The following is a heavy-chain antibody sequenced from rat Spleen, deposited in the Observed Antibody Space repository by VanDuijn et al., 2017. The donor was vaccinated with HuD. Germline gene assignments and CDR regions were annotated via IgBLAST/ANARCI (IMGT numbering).Heavy chain of an antibody. CDR2: ISSGGIT. Sequence: QVQLKESGPDLVQPSQTLSLTCTVSGFSLTSYGVSWVRQPPGKGLEWIATISSGGITFYNSVLKSRLTIRRDTSKSQVFLKMNSPQTEDTATYFCTRTGTYFDYWGQGVMVTVSS. J-gene: IGHJ2*01. D-gene: IGHD5-1*01. V-gene: IGHV2S8*01. CDR1: GFSLTSYG. CDR3: TRTGTYFDY.